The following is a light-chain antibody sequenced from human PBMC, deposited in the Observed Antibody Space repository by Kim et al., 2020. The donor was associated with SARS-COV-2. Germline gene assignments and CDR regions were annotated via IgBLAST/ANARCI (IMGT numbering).Light chain of an antibody. J-gene: IGKJ1*01. Sequence: IQMTQSPSSLSASIGDRVTITCRASLGISTNLAWYQQKPGKVPKLLISAASALQSGVPPRFSGSGSGTQFTLTISNLQPEDVAVYYCQKYDSAPWTFGQGTKVDIK. CDR3: QKYDSAPWT. V-gene: IGKV1-27*01. CDR2: AAS. CDR1: LGISTN.